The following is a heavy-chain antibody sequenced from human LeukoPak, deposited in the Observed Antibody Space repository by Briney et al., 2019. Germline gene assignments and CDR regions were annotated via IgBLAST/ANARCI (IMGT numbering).Heavy chain of an antibody. CDR1: GFTFSSYS. J-gene: IGHJ4*02. CDR2: ISSCASSI. V-gene: IGHV3-21*01. CDR3: ARDRVYGDYGGDY. Sequence: GGSLRLSCAASGFTFSSYSMNWVGQARGKGLEGGSSISSCASSIFSPDSLTGPFTISTDTAKTSLSLQMNSLRAEDTAVYYCARDRVYGDYGGDYWGQGTLVTVSS. D-gene: IGHD4-17*01.